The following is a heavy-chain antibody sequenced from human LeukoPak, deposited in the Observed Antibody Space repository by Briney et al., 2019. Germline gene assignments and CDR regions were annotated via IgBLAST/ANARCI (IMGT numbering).Heavy chain of an antibody. J-gene: IGHJ4*02. Sequence: SETLSLTCAVYGGSFSGYYWSWIRQPPGKGLEWIGEINHSGSTNYNPSLESRVTISVDTSKNQFSLKLSSVTAADTAVYYCARGPHSSHANYYDSSGYYCFDYWGQGTLVTVSS. V-gene: IGHV4-34*01. CDR2: INHSGST. CDR3: ARGPHSSHANYYDSSGYYCFDY. D-gene: IGHD3-22*01. CDR1: GGSFSGYY.